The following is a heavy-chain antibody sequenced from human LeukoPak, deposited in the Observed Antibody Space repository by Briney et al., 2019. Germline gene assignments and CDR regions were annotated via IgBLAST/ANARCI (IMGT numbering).Heavy chain of an antibody. J-gene: IGHJ4*02. V-gene: IGHV1-2*02. CDR3: ARDKYNYGSGIVLYFDY. CDR2: INPNSGGQ. CDR1: RYTFTGYY. D-gene: IGHD3-10*01. Sequence: ASVKVSCKASRYTFTGYYMHWVRQAPGQGLEWMGWINPNSGGQNYAHKFQGRGTMTRGTSISTAYMELSSLRSDDKAVYYCARDKYNYGSGIVLYFDYWGKGTLVTVSS.